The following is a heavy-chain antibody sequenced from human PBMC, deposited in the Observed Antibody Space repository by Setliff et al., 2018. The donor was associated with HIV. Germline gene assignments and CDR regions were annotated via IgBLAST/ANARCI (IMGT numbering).Heavy chain of an antibody. D-gene: IGHD3-10*01. J-gene: IGHJ4*02. CDR2: INHSGST. CDR3: ARSLDSDFLYYFDY. CDR1: GGSFSGYY. Sequence: SETLSLTCAVYGGSFSGYYWNWIRQPPGKGLDWIGEINHSGSTKFNPSLKSRVTISVDTSKNQFSLKMTSVTAADTAVYYCARSLDSDFLYYFDYWGQGTLVTVSS. V-gene: IGHV4-34*01.